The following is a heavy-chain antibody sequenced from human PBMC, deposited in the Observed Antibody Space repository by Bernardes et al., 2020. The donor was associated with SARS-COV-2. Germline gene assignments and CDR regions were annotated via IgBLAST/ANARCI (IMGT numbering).Heavy chain of an antibody. D-gene: IGHD3-10*01. J-gene: IGHJ4*02. CDR2: ISYNGGSA. CDR3: ARAPITMVRGIELNY. CDR1: GFTFNTYA. Sequence: GGSLRLSCVGSGFTFNTYAMYWVRQAPGKGLEYVSAISYNGGSAYYADSVKGRFTISRDNSQNTLFLQMRSRRVEDMAVYYCARAPITMVRGIELNYWGQGTLVTVSS. V-gene: IGHV3-64*02.